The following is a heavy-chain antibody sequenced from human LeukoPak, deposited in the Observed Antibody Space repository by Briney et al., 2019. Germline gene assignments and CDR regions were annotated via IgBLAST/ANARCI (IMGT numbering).Heavy chain of an antibody. V-gene: IGHV4-39*01. J-gene: IGHJ5*02. Sequence: SETLSLTCTVSGGSISSSSYYWCWIRQPPGKGLEWIGSIYYSGSTYYNPSLKSRVTISVDTSKNQFSLKLSSVTAADTAVYYCARQAIRGYYGSGSYGGYNWFDPWGQGTLVTVSS. CDR2: IYYSGST. D-gene: IGHD3-10*01. CDR3: ARQAIRGYYGSGSYGGYNWFDP. CDR1: GGSISSSSYY.